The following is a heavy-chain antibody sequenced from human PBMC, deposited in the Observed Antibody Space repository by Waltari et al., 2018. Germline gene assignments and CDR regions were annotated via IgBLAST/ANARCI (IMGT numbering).Heavy chain of an antibody. CDR3: TALKS. V-gene: IGHV3-15*01. CDR1: VFSFNNTG. CDR2: IKSKSDGETT. J-gene: IGHJ5*02. Sequence: EVQLVESGGGLVQPGGSVRLSCAASVFSFNNTGLGWVRQAPGKGLEWVGRIKSKSDGETTDYSAPVKGRFTISRDDSKTTLYLQMNSLKTEDTAVYFCTALKSWGQGALVIVSS.